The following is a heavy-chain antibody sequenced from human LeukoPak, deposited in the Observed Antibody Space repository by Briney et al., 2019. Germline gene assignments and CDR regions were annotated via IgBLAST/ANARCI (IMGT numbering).Heavy chain of an antibody. CDR3: ARDRRWLQYSDY. J-gene: IGHJ4*02. CDR1: GFTFSSYA. Sequence: PGGSLRLSCAASGFTFSSYAMHWVRQAPGKGLEWVAVISYDGSNKYYAGSVKGRFTISRDNSKNTLYLEMNSLRPEDTAVYYCARDRRWLQYSDYWGQGTLVTVSS. D-gene: IGHD5-24*01. CDR2: ISYDGSNK. V-gene: IGHV3-30*04.